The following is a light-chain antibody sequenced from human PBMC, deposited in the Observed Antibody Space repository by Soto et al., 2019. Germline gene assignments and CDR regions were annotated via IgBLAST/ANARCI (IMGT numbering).Light chain of an antibody. V-gene: IGLV7-46*01. CDR1: TGAVTSGHY. J-gene: IGLJ3*02. Sequence: QAVVTQEPSLTVSPGGTVTLTCGSSTGAVTSGHYPYWFQQKPGQAPRTLIYDTSNKHSWTPARFSGSLLGGKAALTLSGAXXXXXXEYYCLLSYSGGGFWVFGGGTKLTVL. CDR3: LLSYSGGGFWV. CDR2: DTS.